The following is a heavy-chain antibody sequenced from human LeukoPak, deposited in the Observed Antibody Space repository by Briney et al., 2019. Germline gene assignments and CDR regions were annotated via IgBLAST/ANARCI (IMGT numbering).Heavy chain of an antibody. CDR2: IYPGDSDT. CDR3: ARPDDYGGKPAAFDI. V-gene: IGHV5-51*01. J-gene: IGHJ3*02. CDR1: GHTFITYW. D-gene: IGHD4-23*01. Sequence: PGESLKISCKGSGHTFITYWIGWVRQMPGKGLEWMGIIYPGDSDTRYSPSFRGQVTISADKSINTAYLQWSSLKASDTAMYYCARPDDYGGKPAAFDIWGQGTMVTVSS.